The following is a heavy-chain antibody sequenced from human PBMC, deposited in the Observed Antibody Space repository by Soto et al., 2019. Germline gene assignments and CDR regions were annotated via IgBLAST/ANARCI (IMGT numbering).Heavy chain of an antibody. D-gene: IGHD3-3*02. CDR2: IIPIFGTA. Sequence: QVRLVQSGAEVNKPGSSVKVSCKASGGTFSSYAISWVRQSPGQGLEWMGGIIPIFGTANYAQKFQGRVTITADESTSTSYMELSSLRSEDTAVYYCARGAIPHFWRGYPTGVYCYGMDVWGQVNTVTVSS. CDR3: ARGAIPHFWRGYPTGVYCYGMDV. CDR1: GGTFSSYA. V-gene: IGHV1-69*01. J-gene: IGHJ6*02.